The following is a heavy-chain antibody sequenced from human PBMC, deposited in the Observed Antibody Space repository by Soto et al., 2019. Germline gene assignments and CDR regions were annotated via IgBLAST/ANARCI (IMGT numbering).Heavy chain of an antibody. J-gene: IGHJ5*02. CDR3: AREDYYGSGSYYWFGP. V-gene: IGHV1-69*01. CDR1: GGTFSSYA. Sequence: QVQLVQSGAEVKKPGSSVKVSCKASGGTFSSYAISWVRQAPGQGLEWMGGIIPIFGTANYAQKFQGRVRVTGDESTSTAYMEVSSLRSEDTGVYYCAREDYYGSGSYYWFGPWGQGTLVTVSS. D-gene: IGHD3-10*01. CDR2: IIPIFGTA.